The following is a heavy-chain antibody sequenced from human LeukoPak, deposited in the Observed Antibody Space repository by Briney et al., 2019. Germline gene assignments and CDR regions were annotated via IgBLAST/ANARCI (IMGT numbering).Heavy chain of an antibody. CDR3: AKDRRRGSYYDFLYAFDI. CDR2: ISGSGGST. J-gene: IGHJ3*02. Sequence: PGGSLRLSCAASGFTFSSYAMSWVRQAPGKGLEWVSAISGSGGSTYYADSVKGRFTISRDNSKNTLYLQMNSLRAEDTAVYYCAKDRRRGSYYDFLYAFDIWGQGTMVTVSS. V-gene: IGHV3-23*01. D-gene: IGHD1-26*01. CDR1: GFTFSSYA.